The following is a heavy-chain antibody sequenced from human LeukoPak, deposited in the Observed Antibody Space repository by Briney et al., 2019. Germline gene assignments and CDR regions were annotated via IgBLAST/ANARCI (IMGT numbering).Heavy chain of an antibody. Sequence: GASVKVSCKASGYTFTSYDINWVRQATGQGLEWMGWMNPNSGNTGYAQKFQGRVTITRNTSISTAYMELSSLRSEDTAVYYCARGSYFRRFDPWGQGTLVAASS. CDR2: MNPNSGNT. J-gene: IGHJ5*02. CDR3: ARGSYFRRFDP. D-gene: IGHD5-18*01. CDR1: GYTFTSYD. V-gene: IGHV1-8*03.